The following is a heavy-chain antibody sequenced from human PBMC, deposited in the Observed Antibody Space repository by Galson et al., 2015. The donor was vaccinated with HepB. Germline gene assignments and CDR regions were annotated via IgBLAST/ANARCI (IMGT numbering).Heavy chain of an antibody. J-gene: IGHJ4*02. Sequence: LSLTCAVYGGSFSGYYWSWIRQPPGKGLEWIGEINHSGSTNYNPSLKSRVTISVDTSKNQFSLKLSSVTAADTAVYYCAREASVAGTDYWGQGTLVTVSS. D-gene: IGHD6-19*01. CDR1: GGSFSGYY. CDR2: INHSGST. V-gene: IGHV4-34*01. CDR3: AREASVAGTDY.